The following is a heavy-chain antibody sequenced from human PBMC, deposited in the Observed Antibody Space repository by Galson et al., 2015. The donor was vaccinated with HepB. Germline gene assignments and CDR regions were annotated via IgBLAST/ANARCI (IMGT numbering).Heavy chain of an antibody. CDR3: AREFPNFNY. Sequence: ETLSLTCTVSGGSIGTYYWSWIRQSPGKGLEWIGYIYYSGSTNFNPSLESRVTMSVDTSKDQFSLNLTSVTAADTAVYYCAREFPNFNYWGQGTLVTVSS. J-gene: IGHJ4*02. V-gene: IGHV4-59*01. CDR2: IYYSGST. CDR1: GGSIGTYY.